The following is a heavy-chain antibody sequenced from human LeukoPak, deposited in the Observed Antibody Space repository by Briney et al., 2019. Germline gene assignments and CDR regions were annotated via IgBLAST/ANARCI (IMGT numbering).Heavy chain of an antibody. CDR2: IYYSGST. CDR1: GGSISSYY. V-gene: IGHV4-59*08. CDR3: ARHNPPGWFDP. Sequence: SETLSLTCTVSGGSISSYYWSWIRQPPGKGLEWIGYIYYSGSTNYNPSLKSRVTISVDTSKNQFSLKLSSVTAADTAVYYCARHNPPGWFDPWGQGTLVTVSS. J-gene: IGHJ5*02.